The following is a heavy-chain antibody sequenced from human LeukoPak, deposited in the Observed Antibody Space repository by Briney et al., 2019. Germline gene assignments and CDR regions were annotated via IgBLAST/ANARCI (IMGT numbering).Heavy chain of an antibody. J-gene: IGHJ6*02. Sequence: SETLSLTCAVYGGSFSGYYWSWIRQPPGKGLEWIGEINHSGSTNYNPSLKSRVTISVDTSKNQFSLQLNSVTPEDTAVYYCARGRTRRGLERRNYYYYYGMDVWGQGTTVTVSS. CDR1: GGSFSGYY. V-gene: IGHV4-34*01. D-gene: IGHD1-1*01. CDR3: ARGRTRRGLERRNYYYYYGMDV. CDR2: INHSGST.